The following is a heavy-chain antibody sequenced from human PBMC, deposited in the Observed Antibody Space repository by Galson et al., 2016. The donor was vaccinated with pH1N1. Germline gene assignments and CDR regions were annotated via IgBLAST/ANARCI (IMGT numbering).Heavy chain of an antibody. V-gene: IGHV5-51*01. J-gene: IGHJ6*02. CDR3: ARQNEGALDV. CDR2: IYAGDSDA. CDR1: GYSFTTSW. Sequence: QSGAEVKKPGESLKISCKGSGYSFTTSWIGWVRQMPGKGLEWMGIIYAGDSDARYSPSLKGQVSFSVDKSITTADLQWRSLKASDTAIYYCARQNEGALDVWGQGTTVTVSS. D-gene: IGHD1-1*01.